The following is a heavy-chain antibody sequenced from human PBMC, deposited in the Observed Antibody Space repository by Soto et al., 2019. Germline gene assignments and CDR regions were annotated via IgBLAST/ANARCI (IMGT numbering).Heavy chain of an antibody. CDR3: ASGLRVRGVLGWFAP. Sequence: QLQLQESGSGLVKPSQTLSLTCAVSGGSISSGGYSWSWIRQPPGKGLEWIGYIYHSGSTYYNPSLTTVVTISVDRSKSQFSRKLSSVTAADRAVYYCASGLRVRGVLGWFAPCGEGTLVTVSS. CDR1: GGSISSGGYS. CDR2: IYHSGST. D-gene: IGHD3-10*01. V-gene: IGHV4-30-2*01. J-gene: IGHJ5*02.